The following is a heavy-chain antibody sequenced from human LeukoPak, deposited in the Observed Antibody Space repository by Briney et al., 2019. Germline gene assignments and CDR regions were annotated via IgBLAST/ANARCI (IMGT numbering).Heavy chain of an antibody. V-gene: IGHV6-1*01. Sequence: SQTLSLTCAISGDSVSSNSAAWNWIRQSPSRGLEWLGRTYYRSKWYNDYAVSVKSRITINPDTSKNQFSLQLNSVTPEDTAVYYCAREYYYDSSGYYYWYFDLWGRGTLVTVSS. CDR3: AREYYYDSSGYYYWYFDL. J-gene: IGHJ2*01. CDR2: TYYRSKWYN. CDR1: GDSVSSNSAA. D-gene: IGHD3-22*01.